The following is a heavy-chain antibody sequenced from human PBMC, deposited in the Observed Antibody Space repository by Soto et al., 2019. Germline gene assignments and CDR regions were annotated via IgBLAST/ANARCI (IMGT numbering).Heavy chain of an antibody. CDR1: GFTFSSYG. V-gene: IGHV3-30*18. Sequence: QVQLVESGGGVVQPGRSLRLSCAASGFTFSSYGMHWVRQAPGKGLEWVAVISYDGSNKYYADSVKGRFTISRDNSKNTLYLQMNSLRAEDTAVYYCAKDHYTVTGSYWYFDLWGRGTLVTVSS. CDR2: ISYDGSNK. J-gene: IGHJ2*01. D-gene: IGHD4-17*01. CDR3: AKDHYTVTGSYWYFDL.